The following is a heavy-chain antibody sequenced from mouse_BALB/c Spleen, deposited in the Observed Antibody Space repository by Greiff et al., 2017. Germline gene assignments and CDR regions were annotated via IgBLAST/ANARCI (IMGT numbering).Heavy chain of an antibody. CDR2: ISSGGSYT. CDR1: GFTFSSYG. CDR3: ARQYYGSSSYAMDY. J-gene: IGHJ4*01. V-gene: IGHV5-6*01. D-gene: IGHD1-1*01. Sequence: EVKLMESGGDLVKPGGSLKLSCAASGFTFSSYGMSWVRQTPDKRLEWVATISSGGSYTYYPDSVKGRFTISRDNAKNTLYLQMSSLKSEDTAMYYCARQYYGSSSYAMDYWGQGTSVTVSS.